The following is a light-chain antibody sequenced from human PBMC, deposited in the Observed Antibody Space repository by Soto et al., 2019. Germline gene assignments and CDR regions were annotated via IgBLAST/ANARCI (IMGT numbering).Light chain of an antibody. V-gene: IGKV3-20*01. J-gene: IGKJ1*01. Sequence: EIVLTQSPGTLSLSPGERATLSCRASQSVSSSYLAWYQQKPGRAPRLLIDGASSRATGVPDRFSGSGSGTEFTLTISSLQPDDFATYYCQQYNTYSKTFGQGTKVDIK. CDR1: QSVSSSY. CDR3: QQYNTYSKT. CDR2: GAS.